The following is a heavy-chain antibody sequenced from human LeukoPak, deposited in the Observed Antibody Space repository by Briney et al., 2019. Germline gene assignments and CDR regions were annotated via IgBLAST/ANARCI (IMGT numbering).Heavy chain of an antibody. CDR1: GFTFTSYG. CDR2: IRGSGGST. J-gene: IGHJ5*02. Sequence: GGSLRLSCAASGFTFTSYGMSWLRQAPGEALEWASGIRGSGGSTYYADSVKGRFPIPRDNDKNTLNLQMNSLRAEHTAVYYCARDLGQYYDTSDNWFDPWGQGTLVTVSS. CDR3: ARDLGQYYDTSDNWFDP. D-gene: IGHD3-22*01. V-gene: IGHV3-23*01.